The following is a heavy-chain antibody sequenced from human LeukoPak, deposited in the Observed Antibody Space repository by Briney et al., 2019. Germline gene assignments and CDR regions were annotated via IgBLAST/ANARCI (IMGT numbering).Heavy chain of an antibody. CDR2: IKEDGSET. D-gene: IGHD3-3*01. CDR1: GFTFSNSW. Sequence: PGGSLRLSCAASGFTFSNSWMTWVRQAPGKGLERVANIKEDGSETYYVDSVKDRFTISRDNAKSSLYLQMNSLRAEDTAVYYCARNTIFGDFDYWGQGAMVTVSS. J-gene: IGHJ4*02. CDR3: ARNTIFGDFDY. V-gene: IGHV3-7*05.